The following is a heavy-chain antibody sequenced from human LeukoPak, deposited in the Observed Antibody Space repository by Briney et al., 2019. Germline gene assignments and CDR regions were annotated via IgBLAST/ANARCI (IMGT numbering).Heavy chain of an antibody. CDR1: EGTFSSYA. Sequence: SVKVSCKASEGTFSSYAISWVRQAPGQGLEWMGGIIPIFGTANYAQKFQGRVTITADESTSTAYTELSSLRSEDTAVYYCAREVVPLYYFDYWGQGTLVTVSS. CDR3: AREVVPLYYFDY. CDR2: IIPIFGTA. J-gene: IGHJ4*02. D-gene: IGHD2-15*01. V-gene: IGHV1-69*01.